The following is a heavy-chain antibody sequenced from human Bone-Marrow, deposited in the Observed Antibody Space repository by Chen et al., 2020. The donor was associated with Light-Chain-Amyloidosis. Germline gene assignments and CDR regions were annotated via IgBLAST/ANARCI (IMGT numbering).Heavy chain of an antibody. CDR1: NGALGADY. Sequence: QVELQQWGAGLLKTSKTLSLTCGLHNGALGADYWTWLRQPPGKGLQWIAEINHSGSANYNSSLKSRTTISVDKSKNQFSLRMISVTAADTAVYYCARYEPHFSDSIISGYTAWGQGTSVTVSS. V-gene: IGHV4-34*01. CDR3: ARYEPHFSDSIISGYTA. D-gene: IGHD5-12*01. CDR2: INHSGSA. J-gene: IGHJ5*02.